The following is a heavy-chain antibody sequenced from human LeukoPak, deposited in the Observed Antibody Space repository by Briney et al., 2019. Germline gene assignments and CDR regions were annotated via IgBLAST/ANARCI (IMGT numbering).Heavy chain of an antibody. Sequence: SETLSLTCTVSGGSISSYYWSWIRRPPGKGLEWIGYIYYSGSTNYNPSLTSRVTISVDTSKNQFSLKLSSVTAADTAVYYCARDRDSSSWYWALGDGMDVWGQGTTVTVSS. D-gene: IGHD6-13*01. V-gene: IGHV4-59*01. CDR1: GGSISSYY. J-gene: IGHJ6*02. CDR2: IYYSGST. CDR3: ARDRDSSSWYWALGDGMDV.